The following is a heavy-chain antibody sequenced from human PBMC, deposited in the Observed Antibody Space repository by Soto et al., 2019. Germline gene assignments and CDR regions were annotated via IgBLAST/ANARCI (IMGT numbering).Heavy chain of an antibody. CDR2: ISAYNGGT. CDR3: ARGSGYLACMDV. V-gene: IGHV1-18*01. D-gene: IGHD5-18*01. J-gene: IGHJ6*02. CDR1: GYTFTSYG. Sequence: QVQLVQSGAEVKKPGASVKVSCKASGYTFTSYGISWVRQAPGQGLEWMGWISAYNGGTNYAQKFQGWVTMTRDTSISTAYMELSRLRSDDTAVYYCARGSGYLACMDVWGQGTTVTVSS.